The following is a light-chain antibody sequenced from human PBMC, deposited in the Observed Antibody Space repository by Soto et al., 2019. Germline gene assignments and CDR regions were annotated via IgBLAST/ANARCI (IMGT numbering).Light chain of an antibody. J-gene: IGKJ1*01. CDR2: GAS. V-gene: IGKV1-39*01. CDR1: QTITTY. Sequence: DIQMTQSPSSLSASVGDRVTITCRASQTITTYLNWYQQKPGKAPKLLIYGASSLQSGVPSRFTGSGSGTDFILTIRSLQPEDSATYHCQQSHSTPWTFGQGTKVEIK. CDR3: QQSHSTPWT.